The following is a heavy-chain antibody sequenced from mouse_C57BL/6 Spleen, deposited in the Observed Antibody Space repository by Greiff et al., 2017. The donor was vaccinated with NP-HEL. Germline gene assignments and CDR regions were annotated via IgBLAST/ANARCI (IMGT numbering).Heavy chain of an antibody. D-gene: IGHD1-1*01. CDR3: ARDREFITTVGPYWYFDV. V-gene: IGHV5-16*01. CDR2: INYDGSST. J-gene: IGHJ1*03. Sequence: VQLKESEGGLVQPGSSMKLSCTASGFTFSDYYMAWVRQVPEKGLEWVANINYDGSSTYYLDSLKSRFIISRDNAKNILYLQMSSLKSEDTATYYGARDREFITTVGPYWYFDVWGTGTTVTVSS. CDR1: GFTFSDYY.